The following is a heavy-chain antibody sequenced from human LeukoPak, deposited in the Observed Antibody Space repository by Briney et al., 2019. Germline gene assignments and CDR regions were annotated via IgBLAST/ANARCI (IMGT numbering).Heavy chain of an antibody. D-gene: IGHD3-10*01. J-gene: IGHJ4*02. V-gene: IGHV1-69*06. CDR1: GGTFSSYP. CDR3: AREPYGSGSYYNVLYFDY. CDR2: IIPIFGTA. Sequence: SVKVSCQASGGTFSSYPIRWVRPARCQGLEWMGRIIPIFGTANDAQKFQGRVTITADKSTSTAYMELSSLRSEDTAVYYCAREPYGSGSYYNVLYFDYWGQGTLVTVSS.